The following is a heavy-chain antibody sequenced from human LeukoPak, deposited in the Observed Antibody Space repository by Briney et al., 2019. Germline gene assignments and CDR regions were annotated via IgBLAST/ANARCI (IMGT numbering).Heavy chain of an antibody. CDR2: VNWNGART. CDR3: ARLDEYYGSGSHAFDI. Sequence: RPGGSLRLSCAASGFTLDDYGMSWVRQGPGKGLEWVSGVNWNGARTAYADSVKGRFTISRDNAKNSLYLQMNSLRVEDTAFYYCARLDEYYGSGSHAFDIWGQGTMVTVSS. V-gene: IGHV3-20*04. J-gene: IGHJ3*02. D-gene: IGHD3-10*01. CDR1: GFTLDDYG.